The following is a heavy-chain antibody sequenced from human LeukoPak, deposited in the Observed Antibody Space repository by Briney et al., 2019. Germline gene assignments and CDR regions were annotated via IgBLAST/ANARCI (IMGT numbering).Heavy chain of an antibody. J-gene: IGHJ6*02. V-gene: IGHV4-39*01. CDR3: ARPVITMIVVDLYGMDV. CDR2: IYSSGST. D-gene: IGHD3-22*01. Sequence: PSETLSLTCTVSGVSISSSTYYWGWIRQPPGKGLEWIGSIYSSGSTYYNPSLKSRVTISVDTSKNQFSLRLSSVTAADTAVYYCARPVITMIVVDLYGMDVWGQGTTVTVSS. CDR1: GVSISSSTYY.